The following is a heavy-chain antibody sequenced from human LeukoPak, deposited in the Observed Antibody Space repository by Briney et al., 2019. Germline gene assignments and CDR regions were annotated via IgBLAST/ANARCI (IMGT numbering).Heavy chain of an antibody. CDR1: GYTFTSYG. CDR2: ISAYNGNT. J-gene: IGHJ4*02. D-gene: IGHD2-2*01. Sequence: VASVTVSFKASGYTFTSYGISWVRQAPGQGVEWMGWISAYNGNTNYAQKLQGRVTITTDTSTSTAYMELRSLRSDDTAVYYCARDFLGYCSSTSCYGGDYWGQGTLVTVSS. V-gene: IGHV1-18*04. CDR3: ARDFLGYCSSTSCYGGDY.